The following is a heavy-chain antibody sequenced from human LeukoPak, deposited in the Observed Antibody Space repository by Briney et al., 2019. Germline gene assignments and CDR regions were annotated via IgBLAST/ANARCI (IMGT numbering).Heavy chain of an antibody. J-gene: IGHJ5*02. CDR1: GYTFTGYY. CDR3: ARDRRITGTTSNWFDP. D-gene: IGHD1-7*01. V-gene: IGHV1-2*06. CDR2: INPNSGGT. Sequence: SVKVSCKASGYTFTGYYMHWVRQAPGQGLEWMGRINPNSGGTNYAQKFQGRVTMTRDTSISTAYMELSRLSSDDTAVYYCARDRRITGTTSNWFDPWGKGTLVTVSS.